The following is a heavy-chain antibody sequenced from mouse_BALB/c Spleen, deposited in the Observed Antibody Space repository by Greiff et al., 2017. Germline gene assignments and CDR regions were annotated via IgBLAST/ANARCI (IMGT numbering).Heavy chain of an antibody. Sequence: EVNVVESGGGLVQPGGSLKLSCAASGFTFSSYGMSWVRQTPDKRLELVATINSNGGSTYYPDSVKGRFTISRDNAKNTLYLQMSSLKSEDTAMYYCARRRTPHYYAMDYWGQGTSVTVSS. J-gene: IGHJ4*01. CDR1: GFTFSSYG. V-gene: IGHV5-6-3*01. CDR3: ARRRTPHYYAMDY. CDR2: INSNGGST.